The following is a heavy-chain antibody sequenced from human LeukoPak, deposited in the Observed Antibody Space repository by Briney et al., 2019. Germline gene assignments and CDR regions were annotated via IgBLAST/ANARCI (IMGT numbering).Heavy chain of an antibody. J-gene: IGHJ4*02. CDR3: ARLAAPFDY. Sequence: ASVKVSCKASGGTFSSYAISWVRQAPGQGLEWMGRIIPILGIANYAQKFQGRVTITADKSTSTAYMELSSLRSEGTAVYYCARLAAPFDYWGQGTLVTVSS. V-gene: IGHV1-69*04. CDR2: IIPILGIA. CDR1: GGTFSSYA. D-gene: IGHD6-13*01.